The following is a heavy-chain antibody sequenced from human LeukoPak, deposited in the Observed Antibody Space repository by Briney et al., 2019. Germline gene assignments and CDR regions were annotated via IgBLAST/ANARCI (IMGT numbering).Heavy chain of an antibody. CDR3: ARDGYYDILTGYRYYYYYYMDV. V-gene: IGHV1-2*02. Sequence: ASVKVSCKASGYTFTGYYMHWVRQAPGQGLEWMGWINPNSGGTSYAQKFQGRVTMTRDTSISTAYMELSRLRSDDTAVYYCARDGYYDILTGYRYYYYYYMDVWGKGTTVTISS. J-gene: IGHJ6*03. CDR1: GYTFTGYY. D-gene: IGHD3-9*01. CDR2: INPNSGGT.